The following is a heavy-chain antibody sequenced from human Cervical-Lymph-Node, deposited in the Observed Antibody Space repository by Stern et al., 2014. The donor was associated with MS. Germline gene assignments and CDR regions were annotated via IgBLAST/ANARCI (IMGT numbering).Heavy chain of an antibody. V-gene: IGHV1-69*01. CDR3: ARGGSSWYSDF. J-gene: IGHJ4*02. D-gene: IGHD6-13*01. Sequence: VQLVESGAEVKKPGSSVKVSCKSSGETFSTDAISWVRQAPGQGLEWMGGIIHITEIANYAQKFQGRVTITADEATRTAYMDLSGLRSDDTAVYYCARGGSSWYSDFWGQGTLVTVSS. CDR2: IIHITEIA. CDR1: GETFSTDA.